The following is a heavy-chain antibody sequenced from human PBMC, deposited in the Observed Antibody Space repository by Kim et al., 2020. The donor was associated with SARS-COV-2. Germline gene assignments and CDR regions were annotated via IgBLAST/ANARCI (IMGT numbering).Heavy chain of an antibody. V-gene: IGHV1-2*02. D-gene: IGHD3-22*01. Sequence: ASVKVSCKASGYTFTGYYMHWVRQAPGQGLEWMGWINPNSGGTNYAQKFQGRVTMTRDTSISTAYMELSRLRSDDTAVYYCARGFSTNYYDSSGRKNWFDPWGQGTLVTVSS. CDR1: GYTFTGYY. CDR3: ARGFSTNYYDSSGRKNWFDP. CDR2: INPNSGGT. J-gene: IGHJ5*02.